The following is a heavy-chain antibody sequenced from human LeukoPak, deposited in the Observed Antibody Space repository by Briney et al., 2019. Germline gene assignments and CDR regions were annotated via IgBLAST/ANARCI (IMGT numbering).Heavy chain of an antibody. CDR2: IYYSGST. J-gene: IGHJ2*01. CDR1: GGSISSYY. Sequence: SETLSLTCTDSGGSISSYYWSWIRQPPGKGLEWIGYIYYSGSTNYNPSLKSRVTISVDTSKNQFSLKLSSVTAADTAVYYCARDRGRWPAYWYFDLWGRGTLVTVSS. V-gene: IGHV4-59*01. CDR3: ARDRGRWPAYWYFDL. D-gene: IGHD3-10*01.